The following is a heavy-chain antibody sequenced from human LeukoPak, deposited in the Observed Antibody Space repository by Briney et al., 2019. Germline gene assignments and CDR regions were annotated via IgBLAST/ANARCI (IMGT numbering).Heavy chain of an antibody. Sequence: PGGSLRLSCAASGFTFSTYSMNWVRQAPGKGLEWVSSISSSTTYIYYADSVKGRFTISRDDSKNTLYLQMNSLRAEDTAVYYCARGGRGNFLGGYWGQGTLVTVSS. D-gene: IGHD3-16*01. CDR1: GFTFSTYS. V-gene: IGHV3-21*01. CDR3: ARGGRGNFLGGY. J-gene: IGHJ4*02. CDR2: ISSSTTYI.